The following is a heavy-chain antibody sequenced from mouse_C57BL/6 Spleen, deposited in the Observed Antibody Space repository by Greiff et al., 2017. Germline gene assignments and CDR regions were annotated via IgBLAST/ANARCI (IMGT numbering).Heavy chain of an antibody. CDR1: GYAFSSYW. V-gene: IGHV1-80*01. Sequence: VQLQQSGAELVKPGASVKISCKASGYAFSSYWMHWVKQRPGKGLEWIGQIYPGDGDTNYNGKFKGKATLTADKSSSTAYMQLSILTSEDSAVYVCARSTIVTNYYAMDYWGQGTSVTVSS. CDR3: ARSTIVTNYYAMDY. CDR2: IYPGDGDT. J-gene: IGHJ4*01. D-gene: IGHD2-5*01.